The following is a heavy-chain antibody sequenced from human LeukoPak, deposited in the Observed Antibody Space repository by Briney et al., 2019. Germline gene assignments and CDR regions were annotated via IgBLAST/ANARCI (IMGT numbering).Heavy chain of an antibody. D-gene: IGHD1-20*01. CDR3: ARGIIIGTTAYKY. CDR1: GYTFTDTG. V-gene: IGHV1-18*04. J-gene: IGHJ4*02. CDR2: ISAYSGNS. Sequence: ASVKVSCTASGYTFTDTGISWVRQAPGQGLEWMGWISAYSGNSNYAQMFQGRVTMTTDTSTSTAYMELRSLRSDDTAVYYCARGIIIGTTAYKYWGQGTLVTVSS.